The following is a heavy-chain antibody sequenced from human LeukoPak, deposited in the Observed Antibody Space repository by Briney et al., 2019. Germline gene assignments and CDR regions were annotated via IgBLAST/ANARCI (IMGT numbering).Heavy chain of an antibody. V-gene: IGHV3-30*03. CDR3: ARVPDGYNLGTYFDP. Sequence: GGSLRLSCAASGFTFSSHGMHWVRQAPGKGLEWVAVTSYDGTEKYYEDSVKGRFTISRDNSKNTLYLQMNSLRAEDTAVYYCARVPDGYNLGTYFDPWGQGTLVTVSS. CDR1: GFTFSSHG. D-gene: IGHD5-24*01. CDR2: TSYDGTEK. J-gene: IGHJ5*02.